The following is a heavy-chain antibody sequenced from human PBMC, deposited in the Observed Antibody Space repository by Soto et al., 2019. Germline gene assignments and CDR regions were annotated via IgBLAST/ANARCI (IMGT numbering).Heavy chain of an antibody. CDR1: GFTFSNYE. Sequence: EVQLVESGGGLVQPGGSLRLSCAASGFTFSNYEMHWVRQAPGKGLEWVSYITSSGSNLYYADSVKGRFTVSRDNAKNSVFLQMNSLRAEDTAVYYCARRRRDYYQGMDVWGQGTTVTVSS. J-gene: IGHJ6*02. CDR3: ARRRRDYYQGMDV. V-gene: IGHV3-48*03. CDR2: ITSSGSNL. D-gene: IGHD3-22*01.